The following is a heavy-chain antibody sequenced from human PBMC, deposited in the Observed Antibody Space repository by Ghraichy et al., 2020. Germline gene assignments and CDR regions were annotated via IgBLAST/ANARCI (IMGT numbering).Heavy chain of an antibody. J-gene: IGHJ4*02. CDR2: ISAYTGNT. CDR3: ARDRFWSGTT. D-gene: IGHD3-3*01. Sequence: ASVKVSCKASGYSFSNYGISWVRQAPGQGLEWMGWISAYTGNTNYAQNLQGRVSMATDTSTSTAYMELRSLSSDDTAVYYCARDRFWSGTTWGQGTLVTVSS. V-gene: IGHV1-18*01. CDR1: GYSFSNYG.